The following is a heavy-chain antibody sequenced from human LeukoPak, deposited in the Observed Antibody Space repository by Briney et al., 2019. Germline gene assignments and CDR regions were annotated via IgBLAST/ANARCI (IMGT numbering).Heavy chain of an antibody. D-gene: IGHD5-18*01. V-gene: IGHV4-39*07. CDR3: AREAWAPVPGYSSGGAYYYYMDV. J-gene: IGHJ6*03. CDR1: GGSISSSNYY. Sequence: SETLSLTCTVSGGSISSSNYYWGWIRQPPGKGLEWIGSIYYSGDTYYNPSLKSRVTISVDASKNQFSLKLSSVTAADTAVYYCAREAWAPVPGYSSGGAYYYYMDVWGEGTTVTISS. CDR2: IYYSGDT.